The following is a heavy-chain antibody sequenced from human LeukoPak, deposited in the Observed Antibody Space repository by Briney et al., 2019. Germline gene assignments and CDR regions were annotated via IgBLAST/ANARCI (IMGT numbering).Heavy chain of an antibody. D-gene: IGHD3-10*01. CDR1: GFTFSSYA. J-gene: IGHJ4*02. CDR3: AKGGTYSYYFDY. Sequence: GGSLRLSCAASGFTFSSYAMHWVRQAPGKGLEWVAVISYDGSNKYYADSVKGRFTISRDNSKNTLYLQMNSLRAEDTAVYYCAKGGTYSYYFDYWGQGTLVTVSS. V-gene: IGHV3-30-3*01. CDR2: ISYDGSNK.